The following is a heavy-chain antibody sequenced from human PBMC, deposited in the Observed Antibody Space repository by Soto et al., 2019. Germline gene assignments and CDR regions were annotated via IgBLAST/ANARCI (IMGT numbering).Heavy chain of an antibody. CDR3: ARVPPAAGTFDY. D-gene: IGHD6-13*01. Sequence: GGSLRLSCAASGFTFSSYSMNWVRQAPGKGLEWVSSISSSSSYIYYADSVKGRFTISRDNAKNSLYLQMNSLRAEDTAVYYCARVPPAAGTFDYWGQGTLVTVSS. CDR1: GFTFSSYS. J-gene: IGHJ4*02. V-gene: IGHV3-21*01. CDR2: ISSSSSYI.